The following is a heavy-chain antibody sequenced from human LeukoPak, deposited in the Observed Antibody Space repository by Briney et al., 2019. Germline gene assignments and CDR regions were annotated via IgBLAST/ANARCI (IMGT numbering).Heavy chain of an antibody. V-gene: IGHV3-7*01. CDR3: ATNFGLFDY. Sequence: GGSLRLSCAASGFTFSSYWMSWVRQAPGKGLEWVANIKQDGSEKYYVDSVKGRFTISRDNATNSLYLQMNSLRAEDTAIYYCATNFGLFDYWGQGTLVTVSS. D-gene: IGHD3/OR15-3a*01. J-gene: IGHJ4*02. CDR1: GFTFSSYW. CDR2: IKQDGSEK.